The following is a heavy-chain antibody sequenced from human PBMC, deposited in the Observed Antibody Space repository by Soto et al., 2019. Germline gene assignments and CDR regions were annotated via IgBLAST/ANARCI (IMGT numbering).Heavy chain of an antibody. D-gene: IGHD3-22*01. CDR1: GFTFSRYA. J-gene: IGHJ4*02. CDR2: ISGSGGST. V-gene: IGHV3-23*01. CDR3: ARKKLTYYYVSGGSY. Sequence: GGSLRLSCAASGFTFSRYAMSWVRQAPGKGLEWVSAISGSGGSTYYADSVKGRFTISRDNSKNTLYLQMNSLRAEDTAVYYCARKKLTYYYVSGGSYWGQGTLVPVSS.